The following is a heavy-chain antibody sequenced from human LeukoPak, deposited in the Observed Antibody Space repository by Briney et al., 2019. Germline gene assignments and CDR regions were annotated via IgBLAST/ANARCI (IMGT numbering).Heavy chain of an antibody. D-gene: IGHD6-6*01. J-gene: IGHJ4*02. CDR2: MNPNSGNT. CDR3: ARERAYSSSRRDYFDY. Sequence: ASVKVSCKASGYTFTSYDINWVRQATGQGLEWMGWMNPNSGNTGYAQKFQGRVTITRNTSISTAYMELSSLRSDDTAVYYCARERAYSSSRRDYFDYWGQGTLVTVSS. CDR1: GYTFTSYD. V-gene: IGHV1-8*03.